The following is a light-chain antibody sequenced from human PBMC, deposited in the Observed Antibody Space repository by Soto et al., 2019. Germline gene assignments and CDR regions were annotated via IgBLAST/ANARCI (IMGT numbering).Light chain of an antibody. CDR3: QSYDSSLSGWV. J-gene: IGLJ3*02. CDR1: SGNIGAGYD. CDR2: GNS. V-gene: IGLV1-40*01. Sequence: QGVVTQPPSVSGAPGQRVTISCTGSSGNIGAGYDVHWYQQLPGTAPKLLIYGNSNRPSGVPDRFSGSKSGTSASLAITGLQAEDEADYYCQSYDSSLSGWVFGGGTKLTVL.